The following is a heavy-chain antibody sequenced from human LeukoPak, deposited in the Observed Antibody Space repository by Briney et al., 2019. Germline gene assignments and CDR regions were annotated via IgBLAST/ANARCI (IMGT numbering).Heavy chain of an antibody. Sequence: GGSLRLSCAASGFTFSSYSMNWDRQAPGKGLEWVSSISSSSSYIYYADSVKGRFTISRDNAKNSLYLQMNSLRAEDTAVYYCARLALVYGMDVWGKGTTVTVSS. CDR1: GFTFSSYS. CDR3: ARLALVYGMDV. CDR2: ISSSSSYI. J-gene: IGHJ6*04. D-gene: IGHD2-8*02. V-gene: IGHV3-21*01.